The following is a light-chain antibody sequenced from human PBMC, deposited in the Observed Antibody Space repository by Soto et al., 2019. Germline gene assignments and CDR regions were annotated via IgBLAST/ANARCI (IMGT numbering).Light chain of an antibody. V-gene: IGLV2-14*01. J-gene: IGLJ2*01. CDR3: SSYSSSGTLV. CDR2: DVR. CDR1: SSDVGGHNF. Sequence: QSVLTQPASVSGSPGQSITISCTGTSSDVGGHNFVSWYQQHPGRAPKLMIYDVRNRPSGVSNRFSGSKSANTASLTISGLQAEDEADYYCSSYSSSGTLVFGGGTKVTV.